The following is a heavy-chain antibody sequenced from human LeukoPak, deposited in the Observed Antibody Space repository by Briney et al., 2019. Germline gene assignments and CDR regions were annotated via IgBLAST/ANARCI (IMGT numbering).Heavy chain of an antibody. V-gene: IGHV3-53*01. CDR2: IYSGGST. J-gene: IGHJ4*02. Sequence: PGGSLRLSCAASGFTVSSNYMSWVRQAPGKGLEWVSVIYSGGSTYYADSVKGRFTISRDNSKNTLYHQMNSLRAEDTAVYYCARGYSSSWVFDYWGQGTLVTVSS. CDR1: GFTVSSNY. CDR3: ARGYSSSWVFDY. D-gene: IGHD6-13*01.